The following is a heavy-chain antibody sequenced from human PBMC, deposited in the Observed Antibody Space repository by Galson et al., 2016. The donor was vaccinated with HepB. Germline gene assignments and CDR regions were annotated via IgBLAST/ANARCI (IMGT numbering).Heavy chain of an antibody. CDR1: GHTLTELS. CDR2: FDAEEGEI. D-gene: IGHD6-13*01. CDR3: ATDESSSLGDVFDV. J-gene: IGHJ3*01. V-gene: IGHV1-24*01. Sequence: SVKVSCKVSGHTLTELSLHWVGQAPGKGLEWMGGFDAEEGEIIYSQNFQARVTMTEDTSTDTAYMEVSSLRSDDAAVYYCATDESSSLGDVFDVWGQGTMVIVSS.